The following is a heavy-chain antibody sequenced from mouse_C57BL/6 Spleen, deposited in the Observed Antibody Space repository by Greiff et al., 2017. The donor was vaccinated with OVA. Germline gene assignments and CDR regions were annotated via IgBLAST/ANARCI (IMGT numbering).Heavy chain of an antibody. J-gene: IGHJ2*01. Sequence: EVKLVESGGGLVKPGGSLKLSCAASGFTFSSYAMSWVRQTPEKRLEWVATISDGGSYTYYPDNVQGRFPISRDNAKNNLYLQMSHLKSEDTARYYGAREGSSGYGFDYWGQGTTLTVSS. CDR1: GFTFSSYA. CDR2: ISDGGSYT. CDR3: AREGSSGYGFDY. V-gene: IGHV5-4*01. D-gene: IGHD3-2*02.